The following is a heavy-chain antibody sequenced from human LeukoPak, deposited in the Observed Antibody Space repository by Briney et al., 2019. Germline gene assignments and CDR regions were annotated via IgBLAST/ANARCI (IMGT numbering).Heavy chain of an antibody. CDR3: ARGGGYSYGPLDY. V-gene: IGHV1-8*01. Sequence: ASVKVSCKASEYTFTSYDINWVRQATGQGLEWMGWMNPTSGNTGYAHKFQGRVTMTRDTSISAAYMELSSLRPEDTAVYYCARGGGYSYGPLDYWGQGTLVTVSS. CDR1: EYTFTSYD. J-gene: IGHJ4*02. CDR2: MNPTSGNT. D-gene: IGHD5-18*01.